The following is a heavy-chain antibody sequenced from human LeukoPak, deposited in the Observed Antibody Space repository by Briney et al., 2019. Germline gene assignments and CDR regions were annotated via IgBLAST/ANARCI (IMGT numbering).Heavy chain of an antibody. J-gene: IGHJ4*02. V-gene: IGHV1-46*01. CDR1: GYTFSGFY. CDR2: IKVSGGRT. Sequence: ASVKVSCKASGYTFSGFYVHWVRQAPGQGLDWMGIIKVSGGRTEYAQKFQGRVTVTRDMSTSTVYMELNNLRSEDTAVYYCAREPPESYYFDNWGQGTLVTVSS. CDR3: AREPPESYYFDN.